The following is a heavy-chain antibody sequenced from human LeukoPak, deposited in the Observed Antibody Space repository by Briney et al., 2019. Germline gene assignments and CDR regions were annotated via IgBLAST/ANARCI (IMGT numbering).Heavy chain of an antibody. D-gene: IGHD3-10*01. CDR2: INPNSGGT. CDR1: GYTFTGYY. Sequence: ASVKVSCKAPGYTFTGYYMHWVRQAPGQGLEWMGWINPNSGGTNYAQKFQGRVTMTRDTSISTAYMELSRLRSDDTAVYYCARDVTMVRGVLDYWGQGTLVTVSS. CDR3: ARDVTMVRGVLDY. J-gene: IGHJ4*02. V-gene: IGHV1-2*02.